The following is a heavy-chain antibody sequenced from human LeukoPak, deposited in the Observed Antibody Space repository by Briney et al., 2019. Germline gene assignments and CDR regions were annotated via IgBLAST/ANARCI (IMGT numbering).Heavy chain of an antibody. CDR3: ARAPTGYSSGWYDY. V-gene: IGHV1-2*02. J-gene: IGHJ4*02. D-gene: IGHD6-19*01. CDR2: INPNSGGT. CDR1: GYTFTGYY. Sequence: ASVKLSCTASGYTFTGYYRHWVRHAPGQGLEWIGWINPNSGGTNYAQKFQGRVTMTRDTSISTAYMELSRLRSDDTAVYYCARAPTGYSSGWYDYWGQGTLVTVSS.